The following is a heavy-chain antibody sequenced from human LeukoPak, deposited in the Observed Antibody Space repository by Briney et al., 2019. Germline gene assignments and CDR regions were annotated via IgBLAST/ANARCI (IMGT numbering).Heavy chain of an antibody. D-gene: IGHD4-11*01. J-gene: IGHJ5*02. CDR2: MNPNSGNT. Sequence: ASVKVSCKAFGYTFTSFDINWVRQAPGQGLEWMGWMNPNSGNTGYAQKFQGRVTMTRYTSISTAYMELSSLRSEDTAVYYCAREHDYSNFGLLYNWFGPWGQGALVTVSS. V-gene: IGHV1-8*01. CDR1: GYTFTSFD. CDR3: AREHDYSNFGLLYNWFGP.